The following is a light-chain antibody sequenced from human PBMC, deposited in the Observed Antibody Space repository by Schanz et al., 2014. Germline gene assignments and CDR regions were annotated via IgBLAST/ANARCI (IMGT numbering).Light chain of an antibody. J-gene: IGLJ2*01. Sequence: QSALTQPASVSGSPGQSITISCTGTSSDVGGYNYVSWYQHHPGKAPKLMIYDVSNRPSGVSNRFSGSKSGNTASLTISRLQAEDEADYYCSSYTTSSTRVFGGGTKLTVL. CDR2: DVS. CDR3: SSYTTSSTRV. CDR1: SSDVGGYNY. V-gene: IGLV2-14*03.